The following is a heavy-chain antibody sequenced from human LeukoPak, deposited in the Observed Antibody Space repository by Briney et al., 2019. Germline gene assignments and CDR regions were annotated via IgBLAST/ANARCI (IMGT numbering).Heavy chain of an antibody. CDR3: ARGPDVLRFLEWLCAFDY. J-gene: IGHJ4*02. CDR2: IKQDGSEK. CDR1: GFTFSSYW. Sequence: GGSLRLSCAASGFTFSSYWMSWVRQAPGKGLEWVANIKQDGSEKYYVDSVKGRFTISRDNAKNSLYLQMNSLRAEDTAVYYCARGPDVLRFLEWLCAFDYWGPGTLVTVSS. V-gene: IGHV3-7*01. D-gene: IGHD3-3*01.